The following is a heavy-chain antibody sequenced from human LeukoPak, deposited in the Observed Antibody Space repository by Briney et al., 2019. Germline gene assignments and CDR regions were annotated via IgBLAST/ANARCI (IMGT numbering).Heavy chain of an antibody. CDR1: GVSISSSNSY. CDR2: IETSGNT. CDR3: AGVSSSWYQDWYFDL. D-gene: IGHD6-13*01. J-gene: IGHJ2*01. Sequence: SETLSLTCTVSGVSISSSNSYWGWIRQPAGKGLEWIGRIETSGNTNYKPSLKSRVTMSVDTSKNQFSLKLSSVTAADTAVYYCAGVSSSWYQDWYFDLWGRGTLVTVSS. V-gene: IGHV4-61*02.